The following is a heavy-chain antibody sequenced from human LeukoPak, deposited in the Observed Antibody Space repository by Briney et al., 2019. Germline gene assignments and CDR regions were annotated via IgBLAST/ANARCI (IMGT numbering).Heavy chain of an antibody. CDR3: ARIPGPEQQLAPYYFDY. Sequence: PSETLSLTCTVSGYAIISGGFSWNWIRQPPGKGLEWIGCIYDRGPAHYNPSLKSRVTISVDTSKNQFSLKLSSVTAADTAVYYCARIPGPEQQLAPYYFDYWGQGTLVTVSS. CDR1: GYAIISGGFS. D-gene: IGHD6-13*01. CDR2: IYDRGPA. V-gene: IGHV4-30-2*03. J-gene: IGHJ4*02.